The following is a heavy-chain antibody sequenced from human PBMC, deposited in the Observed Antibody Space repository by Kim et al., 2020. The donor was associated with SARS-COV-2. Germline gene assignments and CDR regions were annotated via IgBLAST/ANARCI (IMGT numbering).Heavy chain of an antibody. Sequence: YYWDAVKGRFTISSDNAKSSLYLQMNSRRDEDTAVYYCARDCGSSWEKQNWGQGTLVTVSS. J-gene: IGHJ4*02. CDR3: ARDCGSSWEKQN. D-gene: IGHD6-13*01. V-gene: IGHV3-7*01.